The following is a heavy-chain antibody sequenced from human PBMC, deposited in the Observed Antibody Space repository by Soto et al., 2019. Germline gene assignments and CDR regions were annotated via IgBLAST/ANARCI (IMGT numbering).Heavy chain of an antibody. CDR2: ISAHNGNT. V-gene: IGHV1-18*01. J-gene: IGHJ4*02. Sequence: ASVKVSCKASGYTFTSYGISWVRQAPGQGLEWMGWISAHNGNTNYAQKLQGRVTMTTDTSTSTAYMELRSLRSDDTAVYYCARYLLSYGDYEGSYFDYWGQGTLVTVSS. CDR3: ARYLLSYGDYEGSYFDY. D-gene: IGHD4-17*01. CDR1: GYTFTSYG.